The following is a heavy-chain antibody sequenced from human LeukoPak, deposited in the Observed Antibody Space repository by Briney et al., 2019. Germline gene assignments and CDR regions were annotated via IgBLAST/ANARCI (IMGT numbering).Heavy chain of an antibody. J-gene: IGHJ3*02. CDR2: ISSSSSYI. CDR3: ARELGGGETYYYDSSGYPEGAFDI. D-gene: IGHD3-22*01. CDR1: EFTFSSYS. Sequence: GGSLRLSCAASEFTFSSYSMNWVRQAPGKGLEWVSSISSSSSYIYYADSVKGRFTISRDNAKNSLYLQMNSLRAEDTAVYYCARELGGGETYYYDSSGYPEGAFDIWGQGTMVTVSS. V-gene: IGHV3-21*01.